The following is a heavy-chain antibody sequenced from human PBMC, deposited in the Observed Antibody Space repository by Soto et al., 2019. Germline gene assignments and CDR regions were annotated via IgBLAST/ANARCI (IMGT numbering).Heavy chain of an antibody. CDR2: IMPIFRTP. CDR3: ARVGQNYYGMDV. D-gene: IGHD3-3*01. CDR1: GGTFSNSA. Sequence: ASVKVSCKASGGTFSNSAISCVRQAPGQGLEWMGGIMPIFRTPDYAQRFQGRVTITRDTSASTVYMELRSLRSEDAAVYYCARVGQNYYGMDVWGQGTTVTVSS. J-gene: IGHJ6*02. V-gene: IGHV1-69*05.